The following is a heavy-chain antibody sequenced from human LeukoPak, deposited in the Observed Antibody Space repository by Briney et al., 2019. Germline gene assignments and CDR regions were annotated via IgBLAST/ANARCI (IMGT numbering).Heavy chain of an antibody. CDR2: IYYSGST. V-gene: IGHV4-39*07. D-gene: IGHD3-22*01. CDR3: ARNRLDDSSGYYSYWYFDL. Sequence: SETLSLTCTVSGGSISSSSYYWGWIRQPPGKGLEWIGSIYYSGSTYYNPSLKSRVTISVDTSKNQFSLKLSSVTAADMAVYYCARNRLDDSSGYYSYWYFDLWGRGTLVTVSS. J-gene: IGHJ2*01. CDR1: GGSISSSSYY.